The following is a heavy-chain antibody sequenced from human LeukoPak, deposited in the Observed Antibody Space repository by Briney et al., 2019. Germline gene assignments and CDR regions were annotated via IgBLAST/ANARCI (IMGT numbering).Heavy chain of an antibody. CDR1: GGSISSSNYY. CDR3: ARFGAWAWGPLDY. CDR2: IYYSGST. Sequence: PSETLSLTCTVSGGSISSSNYYWGWIRQPPGKGLEWIGSIYYSGSTYYNPSLKSRVTISVDTSKNQFSLKLSSVPAADTAVYYCARFGAWAWGPLDYWGQGTLVTVSS. J-gene: IGHJ4*02. V-gene: IGHV4-39*01. D-gene: IGHD3-10*01.